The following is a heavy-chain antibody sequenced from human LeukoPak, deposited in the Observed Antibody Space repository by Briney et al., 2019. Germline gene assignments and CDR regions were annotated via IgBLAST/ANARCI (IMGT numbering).Heavy chain of an antibody. CDR3: ARAVIGAAAAGEYFQH. CDR1: GGTFSSYA. V-gene: IGHV1-69*05. J-gene: IGHJ1*01. CDR2: IIPIFGTA. Sequence: SVKVSCKASGGTFSSYAISWVRQAPGQGLEWMGGIIPIFGTANYAQKFQGRVTITTDESTSTAYMELSSLRSEDTAVYYCARAVIGAAAAGEYFQHWGQGTLVTVSS. D-gene: IGHD6-13*01.